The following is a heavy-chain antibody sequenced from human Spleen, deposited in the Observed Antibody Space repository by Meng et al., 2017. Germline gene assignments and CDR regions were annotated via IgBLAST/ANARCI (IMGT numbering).Heavy chain of an antibody. CDR2: INSDGSDT. CDR1: GFILSSYW. V-gene: IGHV3-74*01. CDR3: ARDVAGRGGY. D-gene: IGHD1-26*01. J-gene: IGHJ4*02. Sequence: GESLKISCAASGFILSSYWMHWVRQAPGRGLVWVSRINSDGSDTSYADSVKGRFTISRDNARNTLYLQMNSLRGEDTAVYYCARDVAGRGGYWGQGTRVTVSS.